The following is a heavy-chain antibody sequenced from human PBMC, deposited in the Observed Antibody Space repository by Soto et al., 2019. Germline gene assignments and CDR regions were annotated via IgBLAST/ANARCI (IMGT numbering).Heavy chain of an antibody. D-gene: IGHD3-9*01. CDR1: GYTFTSYG. CDR3: ARDMSYDILTGYYSNNWFDP. CDR2: ISAYNGNT. Sequence: QVQLVQSGAEVKKPGASVKVSCKASGYTFTSYGISWVRQAPGQGLEWMGWISAYNGNTNYAQKLQGRVTMTTDTSTSTAYMELRSLRSDDTAVYYCARDMSYDILTGYYSNNWFDPWGQGTLVTVSS. J-gene: IGHJ5*02. V-gene: IGHV1-18*01.